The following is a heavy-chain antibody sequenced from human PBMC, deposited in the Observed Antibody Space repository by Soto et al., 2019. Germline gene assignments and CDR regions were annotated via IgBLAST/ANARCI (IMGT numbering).Heavy chain of an antibody. V-gene: IGHV3-23*01. Sequence: SGGSLRLSCAASGVTCISYAMSWVRQAPGKGLEWVSAISGSGGSTYYADSVKGRFTISRDNSKNTLYLQMNSLRAEDTAVYYCAKDEYCSSTSCPYPYYYYGMDVWGQGTTVTVSS. CDR2: ISGSGGST. J-gene: IGHJ6*02. CDR1: GVTCISYA. CDR3: AKDEYCSSTSCPYPYYYYGMDV. D-gene: IGHD2-2*01.